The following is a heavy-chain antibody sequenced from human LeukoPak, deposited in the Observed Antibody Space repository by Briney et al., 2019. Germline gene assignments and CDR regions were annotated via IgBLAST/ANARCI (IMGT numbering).Heavy chain of an antibody. CDR1: GFTVSSNY. V-gene: IGHV3-53*01. CDR2: IYSGGST. CDR3: ARDAAQYYGMDV. Sequence: GGSLRLSCAASGFTVSSNYMSWVRQAPGKGLEWVSVIYSGGSTYYADSVKGRFTISRDNSKNTPYLQMNSLRAEDTAVYYCARDAAQYYGMDVWGKGTTVTVSS. J-gene: IGHJ6*04.